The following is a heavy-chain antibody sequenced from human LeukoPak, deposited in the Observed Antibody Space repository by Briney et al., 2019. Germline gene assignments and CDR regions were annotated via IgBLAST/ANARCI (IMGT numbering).Heavy chain of an antibody. J-gene: IGHJ5*02. CDR3: ARGGSPLYYYDSSGYYYGGGNRPLTS. CDR1: GGSFSCSC. V-gene: IGHV4-34*01. CDR2: INHSVST. D-gene: IGHD3-22*01. Sequence: PQTLSPTCSAYGGSFSCSCRSCIRQLPGNVLGWMGVINHSVSTYYNPSLESRVTISVDTSKNQFSLKLSSVTAADTAVYYCARGGSPLYYYDSSGYYYGGGNRPLTSWGQGTLVTVSS.